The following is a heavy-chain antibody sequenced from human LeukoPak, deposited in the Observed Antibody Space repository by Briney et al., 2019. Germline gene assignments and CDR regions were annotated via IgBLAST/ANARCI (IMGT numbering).Heavy chain of an antibody. CDR2: ISGCGGST. J-gene: IGHJ4*02. V-gene: IGHV3-23*01. Sequence: GGSLRLSCAASGFTFSSYAMSWVRQAPGKGLEWVSAISGCGGSTYYADSVKGRFTISRDNSKNTLYLQMNSLRAEDTAVYYCAKVTRSGSYYFDYWGQGTLVTVSS. D-gene: IGHD1-26*01. CDR3: AKVTRSGSYYFDY. CDR1: GFTFSSYA.